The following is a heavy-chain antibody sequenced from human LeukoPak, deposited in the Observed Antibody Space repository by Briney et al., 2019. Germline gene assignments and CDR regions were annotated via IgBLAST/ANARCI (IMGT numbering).Heavy chain of an antibody. CDR3: ARVTIVVPSFDY. CDR2: MNPNSGNT. V-gene: IGHV1-8*03. J-gene: IGHJ4*02. Sequence: ASVKVSCKASGFTFTTYDIIWVRQATGQGLEWMGWMNPNSGNTDYAQKFQGRVTITRNSSISTAYMELSSLKSEDTAVYYCARVTIVVPSFDYWGQGTLVTVSS. D-gene: IGHD3-22*01. CDR1: GFTFTTYD.